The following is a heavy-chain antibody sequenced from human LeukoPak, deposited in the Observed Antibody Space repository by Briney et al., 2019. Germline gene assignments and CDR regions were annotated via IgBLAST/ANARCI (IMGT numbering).Heavy chain of an antibody. V-gene: IGHV3-30*18. J-gene: IGHJ6*02. CDR2: ISYDGSNK. D-gene: IGHD6-19*01. CDR3: AEDKGAGRYYYYGMDV. CDR1: GFTFSSYG. Sequence: RTGGSLRLSCAASGFTFSSYGMHWVRQAPGKGLEWVAVISYDGSNKYYADSVKGRFTISRDNSKNTLYLQMNSLRAEDTAVYYCAEDKGAGRYYYYGMDVWGQGTTVTVSS.